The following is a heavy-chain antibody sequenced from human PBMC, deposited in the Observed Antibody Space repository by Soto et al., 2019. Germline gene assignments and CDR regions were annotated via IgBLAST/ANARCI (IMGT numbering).Heavy chain of an antibody. CDR2: ITSDGGT. Sequence: LRLSCAASGFTFSSYAMSWVRQAPGKGLEWVSIITSDGGTYYADSVKGRFTISRDNSKNTLYLQMNSLRAEDTAVYYCARDRKAMDSYYYGMDVWGQGTTVTVSS. J-gene: IGHJ6*02. D-gene: IGHD5-18*01. CDR3: ARDRKAMDSYYYGMDV. V-gene: IGHV3-23*01. CDR1: GFTFSSYA.